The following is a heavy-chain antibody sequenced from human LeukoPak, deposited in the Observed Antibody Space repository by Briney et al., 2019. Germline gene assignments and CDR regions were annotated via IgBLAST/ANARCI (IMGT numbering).Heavy chain of an antibody. CDR2: IYYSGSP. Sequence: SETLSLTCTVSGGSISSYYWSWIRQPPGKGLEWIGYIYYSGSPNYNPPLKSRVTISVDTSKNQFSLKLSSVTAADTAVYYCAREVEGYCSGGSCYQSRYYYYYYMDVWGKVTTVTVSS. CDR1: GGSISSYY. D-gene: IGHD2-15*01. CDR3: AREVEGYCSGGSCYQSRYYYYYYMDV. J-gene: IGHJ6*03. V-gene: IGHV4-59*01.